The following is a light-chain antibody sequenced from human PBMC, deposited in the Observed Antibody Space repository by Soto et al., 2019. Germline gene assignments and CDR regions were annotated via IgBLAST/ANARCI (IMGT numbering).Light chain of an antibody. CDR2: DTS. V-gene: IGKV3-11*01. CDR1: QSVSNF. CDR3: QQRSNWPIT. Sequence: EIVFTQSPGTLSFSPGKRATLSCRASQSVSNFLAWYQQKPGQAPRLLIYDTSNRATGIPARFSGSGSGTDFTLTINNLDPEDFAVYYCQQRSNWPITLGQGTRLEIK. J-gene: IGKJ5*01.